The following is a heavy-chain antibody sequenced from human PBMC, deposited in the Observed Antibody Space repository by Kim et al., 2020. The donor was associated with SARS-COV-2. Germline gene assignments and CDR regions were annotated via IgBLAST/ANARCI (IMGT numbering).Heavy chain of an antibody. J-gene: IGHJ6*02. V-gene: IGHV3-30*18. D-gene: IGHD6-13*01. CDR3: AKDRRTGQQLPLVGYYYYYCMDV. CDR2: ISYDGSNK. Sequence: GGSLRLSCAASGFTFSSYGMHWVRQAPGKGLEWVAVISYDGSNKYYAYSVKGRSTISRDNSKNTLYLQMNSLIAEDTAVYYFAKDRRTGQQLPLVGYYYYYCMDVWGQGTTVTVSS. CDR1: GFTFSSYG.